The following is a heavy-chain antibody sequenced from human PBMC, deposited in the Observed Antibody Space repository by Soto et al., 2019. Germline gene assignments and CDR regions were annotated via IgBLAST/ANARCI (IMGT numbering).Heavy chain of an antibody. CDR2: MYFSGFYSGST. V-gene: IGHV4-39*01. Sequence: AETLSLTCTVSGGSMISSSYYLCCIRQPPGKGLEWIANMYFSGFYSGSTSYNPSLKSRVTISVDTSKNQFSLQVSSVTAADTAVYYCARGFDILTFGFCLDYWGQGTLVTVSS. CDR1: GGSMISSSYY. D-gene: IGHD3-9*01. J-gene: IGHJ4*02. CDR3: ARGFDILTFGFCLDY.